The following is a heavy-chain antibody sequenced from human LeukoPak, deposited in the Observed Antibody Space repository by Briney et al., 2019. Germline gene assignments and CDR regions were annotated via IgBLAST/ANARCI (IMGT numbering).Heavy chain of an antibody. D-gene: IGHD2-2*01. V-gene: IGHV3-21*01. CDR3: AAIRYCSSTSCYLP. CDR2: ISSSSSYI. Sequence: AGGSLRLSCAASGFTFSNYYMNWVRQAPGKGLEWVSSISSSSSYIYYADEVKGRFTISRHNAKTSLYLQMNSLRAEDTAVYYCAAIRYCSSTSCYLPWGQGTLVTVSS. CDR1: GFTFSNYY. J-gene: IGHJ5*02.